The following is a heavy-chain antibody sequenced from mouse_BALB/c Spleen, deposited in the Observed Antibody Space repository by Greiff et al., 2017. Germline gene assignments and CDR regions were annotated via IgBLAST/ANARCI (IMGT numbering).Heavy chain of an antibody. J-gene: IGHJ3*01. V-gene: IGHV1S34*01. CDR3: ARGDGYDEGFAY. Sequence: LVKTGASVKISCKASGYSFTGYYMHWVKQSHGKSLEWIGYISCYNGATSYNQKFKGKDTFTVDTSSSTAYMQFNSLTSEDSAVYYCARGDGYDEGFAYWGQGTLVTVSA. CDR2: ISCYNGAT. CDR1: GYSFTGYY. D-gene: IGHD2-2*01.